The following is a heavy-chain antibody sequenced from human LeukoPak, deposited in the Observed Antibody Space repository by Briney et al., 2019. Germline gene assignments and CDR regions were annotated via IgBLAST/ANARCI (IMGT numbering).Heavy chain of an antibody. CDR2: ISYDGSNQ. V-gene: IGHV3-30*18. CDR3: AKGAKYCSSTSCYTTIDY. D-gene: IGHD2-2*02. Sequence: GGSLRLSCAASGFTFSSYGMHWVRQAPGKGLEWVAVISYDGSNQYYADSVKGRFTISRDNSKTTLCLQMNSLRAEDPAVYYCAKGAKYCSSTSCYTTIDYWGQGTLVTVSS. J-gene: IGHJ4*02. CDR1: GFTFSSYG.